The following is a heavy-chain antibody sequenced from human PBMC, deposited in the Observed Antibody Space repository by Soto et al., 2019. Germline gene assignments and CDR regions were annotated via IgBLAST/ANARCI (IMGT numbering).Heavy chain of an antibody. J-gene: IGHJ6*02. CDR3: ARSRGDRYYYYYYGMDV. V-gene: IGHV4-59*01. D-gene: IGHD3-16*01. CDR1: GGSISSYY. Sequence: PSETLSLTCTVSGGSISSYYWSWIRQPPGKGLEWIGYIYYSGSTNYNPSLKSRVTISVDTSKNQFSLKLSSVTAADTAVYYCARSRGDRYYYYYYGMDVWGQGTTVTVSS. CDR2: IYYSGST.